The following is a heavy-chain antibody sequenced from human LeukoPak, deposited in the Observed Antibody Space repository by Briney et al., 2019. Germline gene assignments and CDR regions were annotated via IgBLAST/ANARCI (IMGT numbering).Heavy chain of an antibody. Sequence: SETLSLTCTVSGGSISSSSYYWGWIRQPPGKGLEWIGSIYYSGSTYYNPSLKSRVTISVDTSKNQFSLKLSSVTAADTAVYYCARHGVREIVVVITTLDNWFDPWGQGTLVTVSS. CDR2: IYYSGST. V-gene: IGHV4-39*01. J-gene: IGHJ5*02. D-gene: IGHD3-22*01. CDR3: ARHGVREIVVVITTLDNWFDP. CDR1: GGSISSSSYY.